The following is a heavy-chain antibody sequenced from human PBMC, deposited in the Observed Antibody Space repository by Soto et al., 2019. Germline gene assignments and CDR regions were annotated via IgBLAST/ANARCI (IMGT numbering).Heavy chain of an antibody. V-gene: IGHV4-59*08. CDR3: ARTLGPQVTGYVDSDYRWTIDQ. Sequence: SETLSLTCTVSGGSISSFHWNWIRQPPGKGLEWIGYIYSSGSTNYNPSLESRVTISVDTSKKQVSLKLSSVTAADTGVYFCARTLGPQVTGYVDSDYRWTIDQWGQGTLVTVS. CDR1: GGSISSFH. CDR2: IYSSGST. J-gene: IGHJ4*02. D-gene: IGHD4-4*01.